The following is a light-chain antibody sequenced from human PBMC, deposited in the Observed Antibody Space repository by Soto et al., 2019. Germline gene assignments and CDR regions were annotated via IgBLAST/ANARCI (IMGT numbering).Light chain of an antibody. V-gene: IGKV3-15*01. J-gene: IGKJ2*01. CDR2: GAS. Sequence: EIVMTQSPATLSVSPGERATLSCRASQSVSSNLAWYQQKPGQAPRLLFYGASTRATGIPARFSGTGSGPDFTLTISSLQSEDFAVYYCQQSNKWPSTFGQGTKREIK. CDR1: QSVSSN. CDR3: QQSNKWPST.